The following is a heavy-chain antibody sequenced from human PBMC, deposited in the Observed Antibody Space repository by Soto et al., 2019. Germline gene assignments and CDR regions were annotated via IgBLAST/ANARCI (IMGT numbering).Heavy chain of an antibody. CDR3: ARVRRPGYCSGGSCYSKFDY. J-gene: IGHJ4*02. CDR1: GYTFTSYD. V-gene: IGHV1-8*01. D-gene: IGHD2-15*01. Sequence: ASVKVSCKASGYTFTSYDINWVRQATGQGLEWMGWMSPNSGNTGYAQKFQGRVTMTRNTSISTAYMELSSLRSEDTAVYYCARVRRPGYCSGGSCYSKFDYWGQGTLVTVSS. CDR2: MSPNSGNT.